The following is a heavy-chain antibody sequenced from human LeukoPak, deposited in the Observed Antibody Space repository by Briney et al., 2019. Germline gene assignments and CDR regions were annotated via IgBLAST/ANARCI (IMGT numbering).Heavy chain of an antibody. J-gene: IGHJ4*02. CDR1: GYTFTAYY. CDR3: ARDYYGSGTYYKDY. D-gene: IGHD3-10*01. V-gene: IGHV1-2*02. Sequence: ASVKVSCMASGYTFTAYYLHWVRQAPGQGLEWMGWIHPNSGGTNYAQNFQGRVSMTTDTSISTVYMELSRLRSDDTAVYYCARDYYGSGTYYKDYWGQATLVTVSS. CDR2: IHPNSGGT.